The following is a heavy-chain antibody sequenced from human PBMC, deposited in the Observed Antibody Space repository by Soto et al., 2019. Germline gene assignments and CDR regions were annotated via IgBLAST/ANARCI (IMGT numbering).Heavy chain of an antibody. CDR1: GYTFTGYY. V-gene: IGHV1-2*04. J-gene: IGHJ4*02. Sequence: GASVKVSCKASGYTFTGYYMHWVRQAPGQGLEWMGWINPNSGGTNYAQKFQGWVTMTRDTSISTAYMELSRLRSDDTAVYYCARAFDDYGSGSYPDYWGQGALVPVSS. D-gene: IGHD3-10*01. CDR3: ARAFDDYGSGSYPDY. CDR2: INPNSGGT.